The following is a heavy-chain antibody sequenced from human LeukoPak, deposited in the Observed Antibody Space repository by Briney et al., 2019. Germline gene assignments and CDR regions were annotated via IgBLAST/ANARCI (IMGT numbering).Heavy chain of an antibody. J-gene: IGHJ3*02. CDR3: AKGAGVMTAIWAASSRFDAFDI. CDR1: GYTFTSFY. V-gene: IGHV1-46*01. D-gene: IGHD2-21*02. Sequence: ASVKVSCKASGYTFTSFYMHWVRKAPGQGLEWMGIITPSGGSTSYAQKFQGRVTMTRDISTSQTYKELSRLRTADTAVYYHAKGAGVMTAIWAASSRFDAFDIWGQGRMVTVSS. CDR2: ITPSGGST.